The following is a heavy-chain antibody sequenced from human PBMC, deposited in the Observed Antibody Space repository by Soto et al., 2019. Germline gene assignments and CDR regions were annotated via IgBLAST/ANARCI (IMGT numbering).Heavy chain of an antibody. V-gene: IGHV3-74*01. Sequence: EVRLLESGGGLVQPGESLRLSCAASGFTFTSYWMHWVRQAPGKGLVWVSRINIDGSGTTYADSVKGRFTVSRDNAKNTLYLQMNCLRAEDMAVYYCTRGFYGDFDYWGQGTLVTVSS. CDR1: GFTFTSYW. D-gene: IGHD4-17*01. J-gene: IGHJ4*02. CDR3: TRGFYGDFDY. CDR2: INIDGSGT.